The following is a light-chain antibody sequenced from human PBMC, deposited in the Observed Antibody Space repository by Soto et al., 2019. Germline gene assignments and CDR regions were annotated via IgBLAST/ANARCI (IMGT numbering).Light chain of an antibody. CDR1: QRISSY. CDR2: DAS. V-gene: IGKV1-33*01. J-gene: IGKJ1*01. Sequence: DIQMTQSPSTLSASVGDRVTITCRASQRISSYLHWYHQKPGKAPKLLIYDASNLETGVPSRFSGSGSGTDYTLTISSLQPEDIATYYCQQYDNLPWTFGQGTRWIS. CDR3: QQYDNLPWT.